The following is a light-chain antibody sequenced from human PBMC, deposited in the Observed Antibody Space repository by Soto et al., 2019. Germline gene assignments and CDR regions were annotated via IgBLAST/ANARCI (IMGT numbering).Light chain of an antibody. CDR1: SGHRSYA. Sequence: VLTQPPSASASLGGSVKITCTLSSGHRSYAVAWHQQQPQKGPRYLMTLNSDGSHTRGGGIPDRFSGSSSGAERYLTISRLQSEDEGNYYCQTWGSGIVLFGGGTKLTVL. CDR2: LNSDGSH. V-gene: IGLV4-69*01. CDR3: QTWGSGIVL. J-gene: IGLJ2*01.